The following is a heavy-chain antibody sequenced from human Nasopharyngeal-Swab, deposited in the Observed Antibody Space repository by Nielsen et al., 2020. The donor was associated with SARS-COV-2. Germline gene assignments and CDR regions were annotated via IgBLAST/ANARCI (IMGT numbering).Heavy chain of an antibody. D-gene: IGHD5-24*01. Sequence: SETLSLTCTVSGGSISGYYWSWIRQPPGKGLEWIGYVYNSGSTKYNPSLKSRVTVSGDTSKNQFSLKLSSVTAADTAVYYCARGGDGYNWTFDYWGQGTLVTVSS. CDR2: VYNSGST. CDR1: GGSISGYY. J-gene: IGHJ4*02. V-gene: IGHV4-59*08. CDR3: ARGGDGYNWTFDY.